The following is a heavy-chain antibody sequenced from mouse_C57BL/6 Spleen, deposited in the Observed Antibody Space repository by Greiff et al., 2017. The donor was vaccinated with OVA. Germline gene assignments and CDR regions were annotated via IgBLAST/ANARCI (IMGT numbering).Heavy chain of an antibody. J-gene: IGHJ3*01. V-gene: IGHV1-22*01. CDR1: GYTFTDYN. D-gene: IGHD1-3*01. CDR3: ASISGFEGAY. CDR2: INPNNGGT. Sequence: EVQLQQSGPELVKPGASVKMSCKASGYTFTDYNMHWVKQSHGKSLEWIGYINPNNGGTSYNQKFKGKATLTVNKSSSTAYMELRSLTSEVSAVYYCASISGFEGAYWGQGTLVTVSA.